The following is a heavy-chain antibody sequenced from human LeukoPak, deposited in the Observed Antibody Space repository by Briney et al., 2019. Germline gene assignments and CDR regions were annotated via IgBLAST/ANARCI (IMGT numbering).Heavy chain of an antibody. CDR3: ARERRLLRGDAFDI. D-gene: IGHD4-23*01. J-gene: IGHJ3*02. CDR2: IYISGNT. V-gene: IGHV4-4*07. CDR1: DGSISTYY. Sequence: SETLSLTCIVSDGSISTYYWSWIRQPAGKGLEWIGRIYISGNTNYNPSLNSRVTMSVDASKNRFSLKLSSVTAADTAVYYCARERRLLRGDAFDIWGQGTRVTVPS.